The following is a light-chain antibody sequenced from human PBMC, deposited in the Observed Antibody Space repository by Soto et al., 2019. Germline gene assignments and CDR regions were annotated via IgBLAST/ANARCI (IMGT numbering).Light chain of an antibody. CDR3: MQGTHWPPT. J-gene: IGKJ1*01. CDR2: KAS. V-gene: IGKV2-30*01. CDR1: QSILYSDGKAY. Sequence: DVVMTQSPVSLSVTLGQPASISCRSSQSILYSDGKAYLSWFQQRPGQSPRRLIYKASNRDSGVPDRFSGSGSGTDFTLQIDRVEAEDVGIYYCMQGTHWPPTFGRGTRVEIK.